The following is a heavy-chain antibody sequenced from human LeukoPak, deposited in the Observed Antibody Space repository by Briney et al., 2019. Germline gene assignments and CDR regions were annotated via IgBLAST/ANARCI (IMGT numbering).Heavy chain of an antibody. CDR3: ARHLRKAARPGGYYFDY. CDR1: GYSFTSYW. V-gene: IGHV5-51*01. D-gene: IGHD6-6*01. Sequence: GESLKISCKGSGYSFTSYWIGWVRQLPGKGLEWMGIIYPGDSDTRYSPSLQGQVTISADKSISTAYLQWSSLKASDTAMYYCARHLRKAARPGGYYFDYWGQGTLVTVSS. J-gene: IGHJ4*02. CDR2: IYPGDSDT.